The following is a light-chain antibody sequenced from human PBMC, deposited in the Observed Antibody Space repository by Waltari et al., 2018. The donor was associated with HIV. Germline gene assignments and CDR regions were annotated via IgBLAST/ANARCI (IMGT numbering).Light chain of an antibody. CDR1: NSDVGGHNY. J-gene: IGLJ2*01. V-gene: IGLV2-14*03. CDR3: SSYTSINTLL. Sequence: QSALTQPASVSGSPGQSITISCTGTNSDVGGHNYVSWYQQHPGKAPNLVIYDVSNRPSGVSNRFSGSKSGNTASLAISGLQAEDEADYYCSSYTSINTLLFGGGTKLTVL. CDR2: DVS.